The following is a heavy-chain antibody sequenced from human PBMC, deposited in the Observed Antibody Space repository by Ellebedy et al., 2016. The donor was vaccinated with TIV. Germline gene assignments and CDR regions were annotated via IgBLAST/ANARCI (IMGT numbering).Heavy chain of an antibody. CDR1: GFTFSSYG. V-gene: IGHV3-33*08. CDR2: IWYDGSNK. Sequence: GGSLRLSCAAPGFTFSSYGMHWVRQAPGMGLEWVAVIWYDGSNKYYADSVKGRFSVSRDNSNNTLFLQMNSVTDDDTAVYYCAREVGVFAFDLWGQGTLVTVSS. J-gene: IGHJ3*01. CDR3: AREVGVFAFDL. D-gene: IGHD3-16*01.